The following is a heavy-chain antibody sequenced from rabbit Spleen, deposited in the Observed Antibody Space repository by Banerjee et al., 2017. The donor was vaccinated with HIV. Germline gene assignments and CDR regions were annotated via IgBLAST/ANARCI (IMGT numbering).Heavy chain of an antibody. CDR2: IYAGSSGST. V-gene: IGHV1S40*01. D-gene: IGHD6-1*01. J-gene: IGHJ6*01. CDR1: GFSLNSGYD. CDR3: ARADSYVGANL. Sequence: QSLEESGGDLVKPGASLTLTCKASGFSLNSGYDMCWVRQAPGKGLEWIASIYAGSSGSTYYANWAKGRFTISKPSSTTVTLQLTSLTAADTATYFCARADSYVGANLWGPGTLVTVS.